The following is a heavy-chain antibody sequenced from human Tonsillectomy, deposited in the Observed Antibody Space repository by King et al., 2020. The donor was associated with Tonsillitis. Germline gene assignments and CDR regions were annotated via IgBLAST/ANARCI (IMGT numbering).Heavy chain of an antibody. CDR1: GFTFEDYA. CDR3: ASSAGAVGTAIIDY. V-gene: IGHV3-43*02. CDR2: ISGDGDTT. Sequence: VQLVESGGGVVQPGGSLRLLCAASGFTFEDYAMHWVRQCPGKGLEWVSLISGDGDTTHYADSVKGRFIISRDNSKNSLYLQMNSLRTEDTALYYCASSAGAVGTAIIDYWGQGTLVTVSS. J-gene: IGHJ4*02. D-gene: IGHD1-26*01.